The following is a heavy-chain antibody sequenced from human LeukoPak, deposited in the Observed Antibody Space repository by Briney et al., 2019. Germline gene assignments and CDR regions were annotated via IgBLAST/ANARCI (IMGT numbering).Heavy chain of an antibody. D-gene: IGHD4-17*01. Sequence: SETLSLTCTVSGGSISSYYWSWIRQPPGKGLEWNRYIYYSGSTNYKSSLKSRVTISVDTSKNQFSLKLSSVTAADTAVYYCARGTTVTTSYYYYYMDAWGKGTTVTISS. CDR3: ARGTTVTTSYYYYYMDA. CDR1: GGSISSYY. CDR2: IYYSGST. J-gene: IGHJ6*03. V-gene: IGHV4-59*12.